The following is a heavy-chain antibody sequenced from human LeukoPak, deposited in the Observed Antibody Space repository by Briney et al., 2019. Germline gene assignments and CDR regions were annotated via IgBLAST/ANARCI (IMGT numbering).Heavy chain of an antibody. D-gene: IGHD6-13*01. CDR3: ARGRWQQLRYYYYYYYMDV. CDR2: MNPNSGNT. J-gene: IGHJ6*03. CDR1: GYTFTSYD. V-gene: IGHV1-8*01. Sequence: ASLKLSCKASGYTFTSYDINWVRQATGQGLEWMGWMNPNSGNTGYAQKFQGRVTMTRNTSISTAYMELSSLRSEDTAVYYCARGRWQQLRYYYYYYYMDVWGKGTTVTVSS.